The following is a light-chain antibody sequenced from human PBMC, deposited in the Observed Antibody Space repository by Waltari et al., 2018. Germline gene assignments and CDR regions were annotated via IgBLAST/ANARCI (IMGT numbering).Light chain of an antibody. CDR2: DVT. J-gene: IGLJ1*01. Sequence: QSALTQPASVSGSPGQSIAISCTGTSGDVGARALVSWYQQHPGKAPRLMIYDVTKRPSGVSDRVSGSKSGNTASLTISGLQAEDESDYYCSSYTTTRTYVFGSGTKVTVL. CDR1: SGDVGARAL. V-gene: IGLV2-14*03. CDR3: SSYTTTRTYV.